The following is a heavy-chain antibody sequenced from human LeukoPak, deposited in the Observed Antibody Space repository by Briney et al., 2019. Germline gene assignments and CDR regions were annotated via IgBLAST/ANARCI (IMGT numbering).Heavy chain of an antibody. CDR2: ISSSSSYI. CDR1: DFNFITYA. CDR3: GSCSGGSCHSGWFDP. Sequence: PGGSLRLSCAASDFNFITYAMSWVRQAPGKGLEWVSSISSSSSYISYADSVKGRFTISRDNAKNSLYLQMNSLRAEDTAVYYCGSCSGGSCHSGWFDPWGQGTLVTVSS. D-gene: IGHD2-15*01. V-gene: IGHV3-21*01. J-gene: IGHJ5*02.